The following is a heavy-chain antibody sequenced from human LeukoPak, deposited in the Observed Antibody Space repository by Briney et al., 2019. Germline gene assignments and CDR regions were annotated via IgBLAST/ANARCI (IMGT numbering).Heavy chain of an antibody. CDR2: INPSGGST. V-gene: IGHV1-46*01. Sequence: ASVKVSCKASGYTFTNYYIHWVRQAPGQGLEGMGMINPSGGSTIYTQMFQARVTVTRDTSTSTVYMELSSLRSEDTAVYYCARSRGTYFDYWGQGTLVTVSS. D-gene: IGHD1-26*01. CDR3: ARSRGTYFDY. J-gene: IGHJ4*02. CDR1: GYTFTNYY.